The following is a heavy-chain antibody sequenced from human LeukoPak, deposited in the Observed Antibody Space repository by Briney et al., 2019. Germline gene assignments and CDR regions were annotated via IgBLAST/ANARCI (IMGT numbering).Heavy chain of an antibody. D-gene: IGHD3-10*01. Sequence: SGGSLRLSCAASGFTFSSYAMSWVRQATGKGLEWVSTISGSGDSTYYADSVKGRFTFSRDNSKNTLYLQMNSLRAEDTAVYYCAKAGSYGSGSYYLYFDYWGQGTQVTVSS. CDR2: ISGSGDST. CDR3: AKAGSYGSGSYYLYFDY. J-gene: IGHJ4*02. CDR1: GFTFSSYA. V-gene: IGHV3-23*01.